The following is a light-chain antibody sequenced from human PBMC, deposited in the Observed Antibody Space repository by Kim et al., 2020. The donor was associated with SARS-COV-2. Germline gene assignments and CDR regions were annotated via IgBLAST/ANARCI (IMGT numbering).Light chain of an antibody. CDR2: GAS. CDR1: QSVSSSH. Sequence: LSPGERATLSCMASQSVSSSHLACYQQKPGQAPRLLIYGASSRATGIPDRFSGSGSGTDFTLTISRLEPEDFAVYYCQQYGSSPYTFGQGTKLEI. J-gene: IGKJ2*01. CDR3: QQYGSSPYT. V-gene: IGKV3-20*01.